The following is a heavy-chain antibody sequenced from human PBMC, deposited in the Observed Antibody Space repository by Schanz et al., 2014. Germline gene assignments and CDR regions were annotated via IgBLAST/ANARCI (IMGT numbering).Heavy chain of an antibody. CDR2: ISARGGDT. J-gene: IGHJ4*02. CDR3: AKSQGSSFDS. V-gene: IGHV3-23*04. CDR1: GFTFSSYS. Sequence: EVHLVESGGGLVQPGGSLRLSCAASGFTFSSYSMNWVRQAPGKGLEWVSAISARGGDTYYADSVKGRFTISRDNAENTLFLQMSSLRAEDTAVYYCAKSQGSSFDSWGQGTLVTVSS. D-gene: IGHD6-13*01.